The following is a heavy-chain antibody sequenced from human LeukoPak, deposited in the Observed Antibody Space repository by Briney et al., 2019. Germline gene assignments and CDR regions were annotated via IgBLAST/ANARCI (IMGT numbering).Heavy chain of an antibody. CDR2: MSGDATST. D-gene: IGHD1-26*01. V-gene: IGHV3-23*01. CDR3: HYPFDY. Sequence: PGGSLRLSCAASGFTFSSFAMNWVRQAPGKGLEWVSTMSGDATSTYYADSVKGRFTISRDNSKNTLYLQMNSLRADDTAVYYCHYPFDYWGQGTLVTVSS. CDR1: GFTFSSFA. J-gene: IGHJ4*02.